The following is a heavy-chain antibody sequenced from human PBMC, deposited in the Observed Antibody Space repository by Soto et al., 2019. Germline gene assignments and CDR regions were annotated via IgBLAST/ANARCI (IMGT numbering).Heavy chain of an antibody. CDR1: GFTFRSYV. J-gene: IGHJ4*02. D-gene: IGHD3-16*01. Sequence: QVQLVESGGGVVQPGTSLRLSCVGSGFTFRSYVIHWVRQAPGKGLEWVALTSYDGSNNFYGDSVKGRFTISRDNSRKTVELKTGRLRTEHTALYYCSRWGTTGGLDVWGQGTLVSVSS. CDR3: SRWGTTGGLDV. CDR2: TSYDGSNN. V-gene: IGHV3-33*05.